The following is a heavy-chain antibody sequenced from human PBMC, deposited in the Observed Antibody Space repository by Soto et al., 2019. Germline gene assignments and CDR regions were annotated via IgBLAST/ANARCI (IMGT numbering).Heavy chain of an antibody. Sequence: EVQLLESGGGLVQPGGPRGLSFAASGFPFSFYPMSWVRQAPGKGLEWVSAISGSGGSTYYADSVKGRFTISRDNSKNTLYLQMNSLRAEDTAVYYCAQSGMAIDYWGQGTLVTVSS. D-gene: IGHD5-12*01. J-gene: IGHJ4*02. CDR2: ISGSGGST. CDR3: AQSGMAIDY. CDR1: GFPFSFYP. V-gene: IGHV3-23*01.